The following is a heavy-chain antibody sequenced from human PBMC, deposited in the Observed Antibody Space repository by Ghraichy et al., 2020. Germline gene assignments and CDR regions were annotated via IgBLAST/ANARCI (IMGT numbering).Heavy chain of an antibody. CDR2: ISGSGGST. D-gene: IGHD3-10*01. CDR1: GFTFSSYA. Sequence: GGSLRLSCAASGFTFSSYAMSWVRQAPGKGLEWVSAISGSGGSTYYADSVKGRFTISRDNSKNTLYLQMNSLRAEDTAVYYCAKEARQSLRFKEGSSGITMVRGADYWGQGTLVTVSS. J-gene: IGHJ4*02. V-gene: IGHV3-23*01. CDR3: AKEARQSLRFKEGSSGITMVRGADY.